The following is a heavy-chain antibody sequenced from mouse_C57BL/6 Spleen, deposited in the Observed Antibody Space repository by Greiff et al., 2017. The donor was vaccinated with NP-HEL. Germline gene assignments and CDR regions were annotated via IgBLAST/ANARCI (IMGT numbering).Heavy chain of an antibody. Sequence: EVKLVESGGGLVKPGGSLKLSCAASGYTFSSYAMSWVRQTPGKRLEWVATISDGGSYTYYPDNVKGRFTMSRDNAKNNLYLQMSHLKSEDTAMYYCARDNYDYLAWFAYWGQGTLVTVSA. V-gene: IGHV5-4*01. CDR2: ISDGGSYT. D-gene: IGHD2-4*01. J-gene: IGHJ3*01. CDR1: GYTFSSYA. CDR3: ARDNYDYLAWFAY.